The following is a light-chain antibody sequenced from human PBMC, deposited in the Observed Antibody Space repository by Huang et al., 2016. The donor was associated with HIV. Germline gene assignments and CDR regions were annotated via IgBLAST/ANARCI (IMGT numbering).Light chain of an antibody. CDR3: QHYNNWPPMYT. Sequence: EIVMTQSPATLSVSPGERATLSCRASQSVSSKLAWYQQKAGQAPRLLIYDASTRATCIPARFSGSGSGTEFTLTISSLQSEDFAVYYCQHYNNWPPMYTFGQGTTLEIK. V-gene: IGKV3-15*01. CDR2: DAS. J-gene: IGKJ2*01. CDR1: QSVSSK.